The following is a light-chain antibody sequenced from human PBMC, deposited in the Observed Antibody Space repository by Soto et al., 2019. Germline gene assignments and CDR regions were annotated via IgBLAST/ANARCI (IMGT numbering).Light chain of an antibody. CDR3: QQYYTTPLT. J-gene: IGKJ4*01. Sequence: DIVMTQSPDSLAVSLGDRATINCKSSQSVLYSSNNKNYLAWYQQKPGQPPKLLFYWASTRESGVPDRFSGSGSGTEFTLTISSLQAEDGAVYYCQQYYTTPLTFGGGTKVEIK. CDR2: WAS. V-gene: IGKV4-1*01. CDR1: QSVLYSSNNKNY.